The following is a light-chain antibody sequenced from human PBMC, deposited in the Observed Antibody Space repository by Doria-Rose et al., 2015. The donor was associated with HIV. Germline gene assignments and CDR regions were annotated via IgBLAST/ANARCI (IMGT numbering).Light chain of an antibody. CDR1: QSSSSTY. Sequence: TQSPGTLSLSPGERATLSCSASQSSSSTYLAWYQQNPGQAPSLLIYDGSTRATGIPDRFSASGSGTDFTLTINRLEPEDFALYYCHQYGTSWTFGQGTKVEI. CDR3: HQYGTSWT. J-gene: IGKJ1*01. V-gene: IGKV3-20*01. CDR2: DGS.